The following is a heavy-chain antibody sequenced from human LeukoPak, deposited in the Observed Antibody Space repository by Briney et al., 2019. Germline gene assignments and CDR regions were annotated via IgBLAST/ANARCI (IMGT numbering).Heavy chain of an antibody. CDR1: GYTFINFA. CDR2: INAGNGNT. J-gene: IGHJ3*02. CDR3: ARSRVVVVPAAPWDDAFDI. V-gene: IGHV1-3*01. Sequence: ASVKVSCKASGYTFINFAINWGRQAPGQRPEWMGWINAGNGNTKYSQKFQGRLTITTDTSTSTAYMELRSLRSDDTAVYYCARSRVVVVPAAPWDDAFDIWGQGTMVTVSS. D-gene: IGHD2-2*01.